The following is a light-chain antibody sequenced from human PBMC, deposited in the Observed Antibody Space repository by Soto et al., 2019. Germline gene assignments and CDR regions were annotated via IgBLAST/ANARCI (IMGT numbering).Light chain of an antibody. V-gene: IGKV1-5*03. CDR2: KAS. CDR1: QTISSW. Sequence: DIQMTQSPSTLSGSVGDRVTMPCRASQTISSWLAWYQQKPGKAPKLLIYKASTLKSGVPSRFSGSGSGTDFTLTISSLQPEDFATYYCQQSYSTVSWTFGQGTKVDI. J-gene: IGKJ1*01. CDR3: QQSYSTVSWT.